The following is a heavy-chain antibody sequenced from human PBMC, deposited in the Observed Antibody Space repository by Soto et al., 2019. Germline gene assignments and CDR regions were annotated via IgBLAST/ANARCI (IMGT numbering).Heavy chain of an antibody. CDR3: ARSAYCGGDCTGY. D-gene: IGHD2-21*02. CDR1: GGTFSSYT. V-gene: IGHV1-69*02. J-gene: IGHJ4*02. CDR2: IIPILGIA. Sequence: QVQLVQSGAEVKKPGSSVKVSCKASGGTFSSYTISWVRQAPGQGLEWMGRIIPILGIANYAQKFQGRVTXTXDXXTSTAYMELSSLRSEDTAVYYCARSAYCGGDCTGYWGQGTLVTVSS.